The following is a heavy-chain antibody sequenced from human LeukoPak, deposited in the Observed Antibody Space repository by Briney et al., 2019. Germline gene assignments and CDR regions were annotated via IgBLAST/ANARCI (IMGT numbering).Heavy chain of an antibody. Sequence: PPETLSLTCTLSGGSLSSYYWSCLRQPPEKALGWVGYLYYSGSATYNPSLTGRASMYGDTSKNQVSLKLTSVTAADTAVYYCARAYYHIVTNRYSGFDYWGQGTLVTVSS. CDR1: GGSLSSYY. J-gene: IGHJ4*02. D-gene: IGHD3-9*01. CDR3: ARAYYHIVTNRYSGFDY. V-gene: IGHV4-59*01. CDR2: LYYSGSA.